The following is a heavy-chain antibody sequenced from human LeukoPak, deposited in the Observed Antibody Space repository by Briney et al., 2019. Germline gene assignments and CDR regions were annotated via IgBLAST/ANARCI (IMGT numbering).Heavy chain of an antibody. CDR3: ARAGGVWLEFDY. CDR1: GVSISSGGYY. Sequence: SETLSLTCTVSGVSISSGGYYWSWIRQHPGKGLEWIGYIFYSGSTYYNPSLKSRVTISVDTSKNQFSLKLSSVTAEDTAVYNCARAGGVWLEFDYWGQGTLVTVSS. J-gene: IGHJ4*02. V-gene: IGHV4-31*03. D-gene: IGHD2-8*02. CDR2: IFYSGST.